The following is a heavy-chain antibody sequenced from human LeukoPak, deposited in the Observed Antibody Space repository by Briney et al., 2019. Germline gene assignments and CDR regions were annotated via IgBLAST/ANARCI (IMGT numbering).Heavy chain of an antibody. D-gene: IGHD6-13*01. CDR1: GFTFSSYS. J-gene: IGHJ4*02. CDR2: ISSSSTTI. Sequence: GGSLRLSCAASGFTFSSYSMNWVRQAPGKGLEWISYISSSSTTIYYADSVKGRFTISRDNSKNTLYLQTNSLRAEDTAVYYCARTAAGPYYFDYWGQGTLVTVSS. V-gene: IGHV3-48*01. CDR3: ARTAAGPYYFDY.